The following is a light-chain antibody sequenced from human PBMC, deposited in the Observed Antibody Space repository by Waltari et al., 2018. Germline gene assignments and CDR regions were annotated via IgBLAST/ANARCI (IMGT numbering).Light chain of an antibody. V-gene: IGLV2-14*01. CDR1: SSDIGPYNF. CDR2: DVT. CDR3: TSYTTSSTWV. J-gene: IGLJ3*02. Sequence: QSALTQPASVSGPPGQSITISCTGTSSDIGPYNFVSWSQQHPGKVPKLMIFDVTKRPSGVSDRFFGSKSANTASLTISGLQAEDEANYYCTSYTTSSTWVFGGGTRLTVL.